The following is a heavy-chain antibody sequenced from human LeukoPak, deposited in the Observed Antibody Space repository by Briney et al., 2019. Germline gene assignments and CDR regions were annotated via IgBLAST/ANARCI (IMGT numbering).Heavy chain of an antibody. CDR3: ARDTATTGGGLDS. CDR1: GFSVGGTH. J-gene: IGHJ4*02. Sequence: VGSLRLSCAISGFSVGGTHMSWVRQAPGKGLEWVSAIYTGGTTYYADSMQGRFTVSRDNSKYILYLHMNNLRAEDTAVYYCARDTATTGGGLDSWGQGTLVTVSS. D-gene: IGHD1-1*01. V-gene: IGHV3-53*01. CDR2: IYTGGTT.